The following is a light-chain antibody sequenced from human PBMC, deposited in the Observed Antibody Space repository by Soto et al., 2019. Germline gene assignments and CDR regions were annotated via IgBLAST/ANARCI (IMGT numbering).Light chain of an antibody. V-gene: IGKV1-12*01. CDR1: HYINRW. Sequence: DIQRTQSPSSVSASIGDRVTITCRASHYINRWLVWYQQKAGKVPKLLIYAASSLQSGVPSRFSGSGSGTDFTLTISSLRPEDFATYYCQQTNSFPFTFGGGTKVDIK. J-gene: IGKJ4*01. CDR3: QQTNSFPFT. CDR2: AAS.